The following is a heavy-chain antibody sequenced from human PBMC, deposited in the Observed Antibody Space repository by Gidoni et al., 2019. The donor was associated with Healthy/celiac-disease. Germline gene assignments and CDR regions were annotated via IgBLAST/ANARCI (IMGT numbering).Heavy chain of an antibody. CDR1: GFTFADYA. Sequence: EVQLVESGGGLVQPGRSLRLSCAASGFTFADYAMHWVRQAPGKGLEWVSGISWNSGSIGYADSVKGRFTISRDNAKNSLYLQMNSLRAEDTALYYCAKSGDYDYYYYYMDVWGKGTTVTVSS. CDR2: ISWNSGSI. J-gene: IGHJ6*03. V-gene: IGHV3-9*01. D-gene: IGHD4-17*01. CDR3: AKSGDYDYYYYYMDV.